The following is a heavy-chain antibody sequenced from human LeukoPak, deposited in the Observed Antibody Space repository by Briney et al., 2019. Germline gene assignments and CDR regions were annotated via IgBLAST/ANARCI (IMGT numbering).Heavy chain of an antibody. J-gene: IGHJ5*01. CDR3: ARASGSYWWFNS. V-gene: IGHV1-2*02. CDR1: GYTFTGYY. D-gene: IGHD1-26*01. CDR2: VNPNSGDT. Sequence: ASVKVSCKASGYTFTGYYLHWVRQAPGQGLEWMGCVNPNSGDTNYAQKFQGSVTMTRDTSISTVYMELSRLRSDDTAVYYCARASGSYWWFNSWGKGTLVTVSS.